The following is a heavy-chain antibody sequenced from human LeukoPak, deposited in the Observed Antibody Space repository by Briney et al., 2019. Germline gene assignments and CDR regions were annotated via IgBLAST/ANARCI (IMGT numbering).Heavy chain of an antibody. CDR1: GASLSSSSYY. CDR3: ARHLLIGYSYGFDAFDI. V-gene: IGHV4-39*01. D-gene: IGHD5-18*01. Sequence: SETLSLTCTVSGASLSSSSYYWGWIRQPPGKGLEWIGTIYYSGSTDYNPSLKSRVTISVDTSKNQFSLKLSSVTAADTAVYYCARHLLIGYSYGFDAFDIWGQGTMVTVSS. J-gene: IGHJ3*02. CDR2: IYYSGST.